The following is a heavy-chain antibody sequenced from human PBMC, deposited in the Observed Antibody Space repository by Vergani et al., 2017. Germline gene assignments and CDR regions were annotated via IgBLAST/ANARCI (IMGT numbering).Heavy chain of an antibody. V-gene: IGHV3-66*02. CDR2: INIGGRT. Sequence: LVESGGGLVQHGGSLRLSCAASSFSVSSHYMTWVRQAPGKGLEWVSTINIGGRTSYADSVKGRLTLTRDDSKNTLHLQMNSLRPEDTAVYYCARGMTTETTDLDGFDIWGQGTMVSVSS. CDR1: SFSVSSHY. CDR3: ARGMTTETTDLDGFDI. J-gene: IGHJ3*02. D-gene: IGHD4-17*01.